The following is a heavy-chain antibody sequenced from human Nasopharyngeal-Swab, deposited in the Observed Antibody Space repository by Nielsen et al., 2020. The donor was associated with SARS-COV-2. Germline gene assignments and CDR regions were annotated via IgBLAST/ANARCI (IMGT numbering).Heavy chain of an antibody. CDR3: AKDLTAIRYYFDY. V-gene: IGHV3-23*01. Sequence: GESLKISCAASGFTLSSYAMSWVRQAPGKGLEWVSAISGSGGSTYYADSVKGRFTISRDNSKNTLYLQMNSLRAEDTAVYYCAKDLTAIRYYFDYWGQGTLVTVSS. J-gene: IGHJ4*02. CDR2: ISGSGGST. CDR1: GFTLSSYA. D-gene: IGHD2-2*02.